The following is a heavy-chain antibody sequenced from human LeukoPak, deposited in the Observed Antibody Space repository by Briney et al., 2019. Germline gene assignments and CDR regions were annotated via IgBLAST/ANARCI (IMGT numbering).Heavy chain of an antibody. V-gene: IGHV4-4*02. CDR3: ARHGAIYDSSGYYMEYNWFDP. D-gene: IGHD3-22*01. CDR1: GGSISSSNW. Sequence: PSETLSLTCAVSGGSISSSNWWSWVRQPPGKGLEWIGEIYHSGSTNYNPSLRSRLTISVDKSKNQFSLKLSSVTAADTAVYYCARHGAIYDSSGYYMEYNWFDPWGQGTLVTVSS. CDR2: IYHSGST. J-gene: IGHJ5*02.